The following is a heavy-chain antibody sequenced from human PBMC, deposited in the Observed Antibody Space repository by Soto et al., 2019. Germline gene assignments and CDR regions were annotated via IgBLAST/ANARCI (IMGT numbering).Heavy chain of an antibody. CDR2: ISGSRVSS. CDR1: GFSCSSYA. CDR3: AKVTKRAAAGRYEYYKYGMDV. D-gene: IGHD6-13*01. V-gene: IGHV3-23*01. J-gene: IGHJ6*02. Sequence: RLSYAASGFSCSSYAMTLVRQAPWKGREWVPAISGSRVSSHYASSVKRRFTISRDNSKNTLFLQMNGLRAEYTAVYYCAKVTKRAAAGRYEYYKYGMDVWGQGTTVTVSS.